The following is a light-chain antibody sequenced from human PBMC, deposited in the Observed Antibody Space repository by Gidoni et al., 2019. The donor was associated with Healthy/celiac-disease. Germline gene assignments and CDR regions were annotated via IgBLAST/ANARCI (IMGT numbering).Light chain of an antibody. CDR2: YDD. V-gene: IGLV1-36*01. CDR1: SSNIGNNA. J-gene: IGLJ2*01. CDR3: AAGDDSLNAPV. Sequence: QSVLTQPPSVSEAPRQRVTISCSGSSSNIGNNAVTWYQQLPGMAPKLLIYYDDLLPSVVSDRFSGSKSGSSSSLASSGLQSEDEADYYCAAGDDSLNAPVFGGGTKLTVL.